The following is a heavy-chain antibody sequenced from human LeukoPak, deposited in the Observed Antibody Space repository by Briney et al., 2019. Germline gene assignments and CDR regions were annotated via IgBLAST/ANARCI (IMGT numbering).Heavy chain of an antibody. CDR3: AKGSSGYFLDL. CDR1: GFIFNNFG. Sequence: GGSLRLSCAASGFIFNNFGLVWVRQAPGKGLEWVSGISNDGGGTTYADFVKGRFTISRDNSKNTLFLQMNSLRADDTALYYCAKGSSGYFLDLWGKGTTVTVSS. J-gene: IGHJ6*04. V-gene: IGHV3-23*01. CDR2: ISNDGGGT. D-gene: IGHD3-22*01.